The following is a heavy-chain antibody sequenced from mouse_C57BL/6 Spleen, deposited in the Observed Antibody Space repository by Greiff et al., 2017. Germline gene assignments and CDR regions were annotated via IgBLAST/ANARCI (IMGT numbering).Heavy chain of an antibody. CDR1: GYTFTDYY. Sequence: EVMLQQSGPELVKPGASVKISCKASGYTFTDYYMNWVKQSHGKSLEWIGDINPNNGGTSYNQKFKGKATLNADKSSSTAYMELRSLTSEDSAGYYCARPGLAYWGQGTLVTVSA. V-gene: IGHV1-26*01. CDR3: ARPGLAY. CDR2: INPNNGGT. J-gene: IGHJ3*01.